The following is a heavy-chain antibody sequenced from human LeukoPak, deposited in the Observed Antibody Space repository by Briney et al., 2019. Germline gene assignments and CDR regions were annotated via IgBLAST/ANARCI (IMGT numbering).Heavy chain of an antibody. CDR3: ARGASVNHRGRVDSSNWFVWGLIDP. CDR1: GFTFSDYY. CDR2: ISSSGSTV. Sequence: PGGSLRLSCAASGFTFSDYYMSWIRQAPGKGLEWVSYISSSGSTVYYADSVKGRFTISRDNAKNSLYLQMNSLRAEDTAVYYCARGASVNHRGRVDSSNWFVWGLIDPWGQGTLVTVSS. D-gene: IGHD3-16*01. J-gene: IGHJ5*02. V-gene: IGHV3-11*04.